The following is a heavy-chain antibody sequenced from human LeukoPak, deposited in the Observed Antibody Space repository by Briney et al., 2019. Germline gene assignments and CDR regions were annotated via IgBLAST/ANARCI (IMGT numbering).Heavy chain of an antibody. CDR1: GGSISSSSYY. J-gene: IGHJ3*02. Sequence: SETLSLTCTVSGGSISSSSYYWGWIRQPPGKGLEWIGSIYYSGSTYYNPSLKSRVTISVDTSKNQFSLKLSSVTAADTAVYYCARDVYYDSSGYYYGDAFDIWGQGTMVTVSS. V-gene: IGHV4-39*07. CDR3: ARDVYYDSSGYYYGDAFDI. D-gene: IGHD3-22*01. CDR2: IYYSGST.